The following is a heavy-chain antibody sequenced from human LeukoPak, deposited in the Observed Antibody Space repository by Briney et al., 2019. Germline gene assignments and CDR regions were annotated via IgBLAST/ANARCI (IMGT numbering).Heavy chain of an antibody. Sequence: SETLSLTCAVYGGSFSGYYWSWIRQPPGKGLEWIGEINHSGSTNYNPSLKSRVTISVDTSKNQFSLKLSSVTAADTAVYYCARIDAAPGADSQLGSGSSPPYYYYYYMDVWGKGTTVTVSS. CDR3: ARIDAAPGADSQLGSGSSPPYYYYYYMDV. D-gene: IGHD3-10*01. CDR1: GGSFSGYY. CDR2: INHSGST. J-gene: IGHJ6*03. V-gene: IGHV4-34*01.